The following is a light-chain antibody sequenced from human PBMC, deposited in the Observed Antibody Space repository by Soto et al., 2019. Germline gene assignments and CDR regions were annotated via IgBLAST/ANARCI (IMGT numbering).Light chain of an antibody. CDR1: QTNSSW. J-gene: IGKJ1*01. CDR2: KAS. V-gene: IGKV1-5*03. Sequence: DIQMTQSPSTLSGSVGDRVTITCRASQTNSSWLAWYQQKPGKAPKLLIYKASTLKSGVPSRFSGSGSGTEFTLTISSLQPDDFATYYCQHYNRYSEAFGQGTKVDIK. CDR3: QHYNRYSEA.